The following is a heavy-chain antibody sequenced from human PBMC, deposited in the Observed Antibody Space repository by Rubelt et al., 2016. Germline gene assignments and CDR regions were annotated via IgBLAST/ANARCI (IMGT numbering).Heavy chain of an antibody. J-gene: IGHJ4*02. V-gene: IGHV3-74*01. Sequence: GRCGGNLIQPGGSLRLSCAASGFTFRRYWMHWVRQAPGKGLVWVSRINEVGSNTNYADSVEGRFTISRDNPKNTLYLQMNSLRAEDMAVYYCAKDLGASNYFDYWGQGTQVTVSS. CDR1: GFTFRRYW. D-gene: IGHD1-26*01. CDR2: INEVGSNT. CDR3: AKDLGASNYFDY.